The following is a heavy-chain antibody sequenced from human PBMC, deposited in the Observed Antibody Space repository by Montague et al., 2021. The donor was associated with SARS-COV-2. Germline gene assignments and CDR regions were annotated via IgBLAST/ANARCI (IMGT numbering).Heavy chain of an antibody. D-gene: IGHD5-12*01. CDR3: ASAPRYSFGFWAY. CDR2: INHSGYT. J-gene: IGHJ4*02. V-gene: IGHV4-39*01. CDR1: GFSLKTSGEG. Sequence: LVKPTQTLTLTRTFSGFSLKTSGEGVGWIRQSPGKGLEWVGEINHSGYTDYNPSLESRLTISLDSSKKQFSLKMTSVTAADTAIYYCASAPRYSFGFWAYWGQGTLVSVSS.